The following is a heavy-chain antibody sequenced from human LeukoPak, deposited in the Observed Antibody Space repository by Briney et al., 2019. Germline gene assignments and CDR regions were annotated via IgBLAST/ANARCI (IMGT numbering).Heavy chain of an antibody. V-gene: IGHV4-59*01. CDR2: IGYVHNSGST. D-gene: IGHD1-1*01. CDR3: ARAGNWNDLDY. Sequence: SETLSLTCTVSGGSLSSYYWSWLRQTPGKGLEWIGYIGYVHNSGSTNYSPSLKSRVTISLDTSKNQFSLKLNSVTAADTAVYYCARAGNWNDLDYWGQGTLVTVPS. J-gene: IGHJ4*02. CDR1: GGSLSSYY.